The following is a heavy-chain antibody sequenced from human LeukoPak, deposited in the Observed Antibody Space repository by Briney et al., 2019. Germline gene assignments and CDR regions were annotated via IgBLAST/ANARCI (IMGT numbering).Heavy chain of an antibody. CDR3: ARDYGGTFFDY. CDR1: GGTFSSYA. Sequence: ASVKVSCKASGGTFSSYAISWVRQASGQGLEWMGWINVYSGDTNYAQNIQDRVTMTTDTSTSTAYMDLRNLRSDDTAVYYCARDYGGTFFDYWGQGTRVTVCS. CDR2: INVYSGDT. D-gene: IGHD4-23*01. V-gene: IGHV1-18*01. J-gene: IGHJ4*02.